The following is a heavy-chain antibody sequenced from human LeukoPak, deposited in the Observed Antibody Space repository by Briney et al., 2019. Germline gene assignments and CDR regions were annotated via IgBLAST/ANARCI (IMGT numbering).Heavy chain of an antibody. J-gene: IGHJ3*02. CDR2: IVVGSGNT. Sequence: GASVKVSCKASGFTFTSSAVQWVRQARGQRLEWIGWIVVGSGNTNYAQKFQERVTITRDMSTSTAYMELSSLRSEDTAVYYCAAARSLYCDHDAFDIWGQGTMVTVSS. D-gene: IGHD3-16*01. CDR1: GFTFTSSA. CDR3: AAARSLYCDHDAFDI. V-gene: IGHV1-58*01.